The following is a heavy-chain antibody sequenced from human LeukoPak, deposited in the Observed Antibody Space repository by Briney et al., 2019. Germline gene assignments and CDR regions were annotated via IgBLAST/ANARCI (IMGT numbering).Heavy chain of an antibody. J-gene: IGHJ4*02. V-gene: IGHV1-8*01. CDR3: ARGVVTMVRGATNYFDY. CDR2: MNPNSGNT. D-gene: IGHD3-10*01. Sequence: GASVKVSCKASGYTFTSYDINWVRQATGQGLEWMGWMNPNSGNTGYAQKFQGRVTMTRNTSISTAYMELSSLRSEDTAVYYCARGVVTMVRGATNYFDYWRQGTLVTVSS. CDR1: GYTFTSYD.